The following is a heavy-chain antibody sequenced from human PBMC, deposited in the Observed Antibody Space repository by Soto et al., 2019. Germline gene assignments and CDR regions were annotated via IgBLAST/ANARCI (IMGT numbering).Heavy chain of an antibody. Sequence: ASVKVSCKTSGYTFTNFDVNWVRQAAGQGLEWMGWMSPNSENKGYAQKFQGRVSMTRDTSITTAYMELSSLRSEDTAVYYCARGFGGAWNRGGYIWFDFWGQGTLVTVSS. D-gene: IGHD1-1*01. CDR2: MSPNSENK. J-gene: IGHJ5*01. V-gene: IGHV1-8*01. CDR1: GYTFTNFD. CDR3: ARGFGGAWNRGGYIWFDF.